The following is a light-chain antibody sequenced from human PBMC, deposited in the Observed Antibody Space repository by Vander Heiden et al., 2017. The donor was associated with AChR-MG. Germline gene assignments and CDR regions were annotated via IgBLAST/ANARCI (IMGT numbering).Light chain of an antibody. CDR1: QSVSSSY. CDR3: QQYGSSRLT. V-gene: IGKV3-20*01. Sequence: ELVLTQSPGTLSSSPGERATLSCRASQSVSSSYLAWYQQKPGQAPRLLIYGAASSATGIPDRFSGSGYGTDFTLTISRLEPEDFAVYYCQQYGSSRLTFGGGTKVEIK. CDR2: GAA. J-gene: IGKJ4*01.